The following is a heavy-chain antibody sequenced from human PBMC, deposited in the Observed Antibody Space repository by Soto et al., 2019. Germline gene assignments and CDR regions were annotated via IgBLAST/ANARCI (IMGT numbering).Heavy chain of an antibody. CDR3: ARDPPGGITMVRGSSYGMDV. V-gene: IGHV4-4*02. CDR2: IYHRGST. Sequence: SETLSLTCAVSGGSISSSNWWSWVRQPPGKGLEWIGEIYHRGSTNYNPSLKSRVTISVDKSKNQFSLKLSSVTAADTAVYYCARDPPGGITMVRGSSYGMDVWGQGTTVTVSS. D-gene: IGHD3-10*01. CDR1: GGSISSSNW. J-gene: IGHJ6*02.